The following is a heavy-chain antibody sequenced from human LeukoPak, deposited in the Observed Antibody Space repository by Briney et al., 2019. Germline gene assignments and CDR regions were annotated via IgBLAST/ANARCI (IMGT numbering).Heavy chain of an antibody. V-gene: IGHV4-31*11. J-gene: IGHJ4*02. CDR1: GGSFSGYY. Sequence: SETLSLTCAVYGGSFSGYYWSWIRQHPGKGLEWIGYIYYSGSTYYNPSLKSRVTISVDTSKNQFSLKLSSVTAADTAVYYCARENSDYGGNYDYWGQGTLVTVSS. CDR3: ARENSDYGGNYDY. D-gene: IGHD4-17*01. CDR2: IYYSGST.